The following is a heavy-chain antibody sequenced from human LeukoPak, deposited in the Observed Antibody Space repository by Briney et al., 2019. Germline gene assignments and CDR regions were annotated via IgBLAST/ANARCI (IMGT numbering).Heavy chain of an antibody. CDR3: ARRGYDSSGYYRNY. J-gene: IGHJ4*02. CDR2: IYYSGST. D-gene: IGHD3-22*01. Sequence: SETLSLTCTVSGGSISSSSYYWGWIRQPPGKGLEWIGSIYYSGSTYYNPSLKSRVTISVDTSKNQFSLRLSSVTAADTAVYYCARRGYDSSGYYRNYWGQGTLVTVSS. V-gene: IGHV4-39*01. CDR1: GGSISSSSYY.